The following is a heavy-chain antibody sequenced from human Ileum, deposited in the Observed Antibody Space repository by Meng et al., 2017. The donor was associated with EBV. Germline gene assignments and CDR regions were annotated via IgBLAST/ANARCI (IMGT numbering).Heavy chain of an antibody. CDR2: IDTKTGNP. J-gene: IGHJ4*02. D-gene: IGHD2-15*01. Sequence: QVQMVQSWSELKEPGTSVKISCETSGYRFTSYALNWVRQAPGQGLEWMGWIDTKTGNPSYAPGFTGRFVFSSETSVSTAYLQISSLKAADTAVYYCARSWGGGSSKEWGQGTLVTVSS. CDR3: ARSWGGGSSKE. CDR1: GYRFTSYA. V-gene: IGHV7-4-1*02.